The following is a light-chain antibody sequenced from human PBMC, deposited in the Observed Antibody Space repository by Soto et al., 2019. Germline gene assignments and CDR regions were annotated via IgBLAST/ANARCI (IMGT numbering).Light chain of an antibody. V-gene: IGKV4-1*01. CDR3: QHCKSYSEA. Sequence: DIVMTQSPDFLAVSLGERATITCKSSQNVLYRSSNKSYLAWYQQRPGQPPRLLLYWASTRESGVPDRFVGSGSETDFTLTISSLQPDDFATYYCQHCKSYSEACGQGTKVEL. J-gene: IGKJ1*01. CDR1: QNVLYRSSNKSY. CDR2: WAS.